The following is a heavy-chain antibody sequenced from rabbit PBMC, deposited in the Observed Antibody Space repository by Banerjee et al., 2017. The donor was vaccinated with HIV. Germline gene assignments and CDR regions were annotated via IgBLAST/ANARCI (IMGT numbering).Heavy chain of an antibody. D-gene: IGHD6-1*01. CDR1: GFDLSSYYY. Sequence: QSLEESGGDLVKPGASLTLTCTASGFDLSSYYYMCGVRQAPGKGLEWIACIATGSSGSTHYASWAKGRFTISKTSSTTVTLQMTSLTAADTATYFCARTYGYADYAYFNLWGPGTLVTVS. V-gene: IGHV1S40*01. CDR3: ARTYGYADYAYFNL. CDR2: IATGSSGST. J-gene: IGHJ4*01.